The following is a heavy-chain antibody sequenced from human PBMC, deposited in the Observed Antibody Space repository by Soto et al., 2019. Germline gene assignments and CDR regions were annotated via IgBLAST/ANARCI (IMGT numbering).Heavy chain of an antibody. CDR2: IYTSGST. V-gene: IGHV4-4*07. CDR3: ARDRAPNYDILTRYYYYGMDV. CDR1: GGSISSYY. J-gene: IGHJ6*02. Sequence: QVQLQESGPGLVKPSETLSLTCTVSGGSISSYYWSWIRQPAGKGLEWIGRIYTSGSTNYNPSLKSRVTMSVDTSKNQFSRKLSSVTAADTAVYYCARDRAPNYDILTRYYYYGMDVWGQGTTVTVSS. D-gene: IGHD3-9*01.